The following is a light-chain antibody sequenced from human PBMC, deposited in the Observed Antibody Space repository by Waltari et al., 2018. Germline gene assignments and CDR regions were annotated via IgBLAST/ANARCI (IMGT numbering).Light chain of an antibody. CDR1: SSDVGSYNL. CDR3: CSYAGSGNLGVI. J-gene: IGLJ2*01. CDR2: EVD. V-gene: IGLV2-23*02. Sequence: QSALTQPASVSGSPGQSITISCTGSSSDVGSYNLVSSYQQPPAKAPQLIIYEVDKRPSGVSVRLSGSKSGTTASLTVSGFQAEDEADYYCCSYAGSGNLGVIFGGGTKLTVL.